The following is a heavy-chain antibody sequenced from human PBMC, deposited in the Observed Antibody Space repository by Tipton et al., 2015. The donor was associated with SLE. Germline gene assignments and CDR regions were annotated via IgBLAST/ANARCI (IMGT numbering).Heavy chain of an antibody. CDR2: IYSGGST. J-gene: IGHJ6*02. V-gene: IGHV3-53*05. CDR3: ARVARYSYGMDV. Sequence: SLRLSCAGSGFTVNGDYMSWVRQAPGKGLEWVSVIYSGGSTYYADSVKGRFTISRDNSKNTLYLQMNSLRAEDTAVYYCARVARYSYGMDVWGQGTTVTVSS. CDR1: GFTVNGDY.